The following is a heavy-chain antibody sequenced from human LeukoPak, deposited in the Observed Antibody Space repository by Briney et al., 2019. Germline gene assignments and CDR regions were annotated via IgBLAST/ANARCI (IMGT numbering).Heavy chain of an antibody. D-gene: IGHD6-13*01. CDR2: INHSGST. V-gene: IGHV4-34*01. J-gene: IGHJ4*01. CDR1: GGSFSGYY. CDR3: ARAVAGTTALDY. Sequence: SETLSLTCAVYGGSFSGYYWSWIRQPPGKGLEWIGEINHSGSTNYNPSLKSRVTISVDTSKNQFSLKLSSVTAADTAVYYCARAVAGTTALDYGSHGTLVSGPS.